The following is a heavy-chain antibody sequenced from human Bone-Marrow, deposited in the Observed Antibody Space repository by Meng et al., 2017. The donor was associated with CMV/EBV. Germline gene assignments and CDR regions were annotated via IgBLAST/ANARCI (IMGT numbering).Heavy chain of an antibody. CDR3: ARVTPPYYDFWSGYYIEYYFDY. J-gene: IGHJ4*02. CDR2: INSDGSST. CDR1: GFTFSSYW. D-gene: IGHD3-3*01. Sequence: GESLKISCAASGFTFSSYWMHWVRQAPGKGLVWVSRINSDGSSTSYADFVKGRFTISRDNAKNTLYLQMNSLRAEDTAVYYCARVTPPYYDFWSGYYIEYYFDYWGQGTLVTVSS. V-gene: IGHV3-74*01.